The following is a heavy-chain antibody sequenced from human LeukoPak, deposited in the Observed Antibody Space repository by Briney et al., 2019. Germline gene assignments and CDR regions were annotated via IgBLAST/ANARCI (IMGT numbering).Heavy chain of an antibody. CDR3: GGGARGGICDSSSCSSLDY. J-gene: IGHJ4*02. D-gene: IGHD6-13*01. CDR1: GYIFTDYY. Sequence: ASVKVSCKASGYIFTDYYMHWLRQAPGQGPEWMGWINPNSGGTSSAQNFQGRVIVTRDTTTGTAYLELSSLTHDGRVVFFWGGGARGGICDSSSCSSLDYWGQGTLVTVSS. CDR2: INPNSGGT. V-gene: IGHV1-2*02.